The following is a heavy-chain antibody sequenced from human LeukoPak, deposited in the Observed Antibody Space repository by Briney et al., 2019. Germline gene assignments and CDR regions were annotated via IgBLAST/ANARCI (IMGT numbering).Heavy chain of an antibody. D-gene: IGHD3-22*01. J-gene: IGHJ4*02. CDR1: GGSLSSYY. CDR3: ARDHYYDSSGYRPGNYFDY. Sequence: SETLSLTCSVSGGSLSSYYWSWIRQPAGKGLEWIGRIYGSGGANYSPSLKSRATISIDTSQNHVSLKLTSVTAADTAVYYCARDHYYDSSGYRPGNYFDYWGQGTLVTVSS. CDR2: IYGSGGA. V-gene: IGHV4-4*07.